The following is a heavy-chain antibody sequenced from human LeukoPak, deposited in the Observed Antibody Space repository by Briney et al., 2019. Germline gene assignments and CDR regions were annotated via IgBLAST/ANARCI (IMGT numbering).Heavy chain of an antibody. Sequence: SETLSLTCTVSGASIGSAYYWGWIRQPAGMRLEWIGRIDASGSTNYNPSLKSRVTISVDTSKNQFSLKLSSVTAADTAMYYCARKGKLGDAFDIWGQGTMVTVSS. D-gene: IGHD3-16*01. CDR2: IDASGST. CDR3: ARKGKLGDAFDI. V-gene: IGHV4-61*02. J-gene: IGHJ3*02. CDR1: GASIGSAYY.